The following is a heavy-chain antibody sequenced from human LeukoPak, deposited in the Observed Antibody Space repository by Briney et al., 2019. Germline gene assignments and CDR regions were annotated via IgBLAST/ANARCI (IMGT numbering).Heavy chain of an antibody. CDR1: GFTFSSYA. J-gene: IGHJ6*02. CDR2: ISGSGGST. V-gene: IGHV3-23*01. CDR3: AKDSQYYYYYYGMDV. Sequence: GGSLRLSCAASGFTFSSYAMSWARQAPGKGLEWVSAISGSGGSTYYADSVKGRFTISRDNSKNTLYLQMNSLRAEDTAVYYCAKDSQYYYYYYGMDVWGQGTTVTVSS.